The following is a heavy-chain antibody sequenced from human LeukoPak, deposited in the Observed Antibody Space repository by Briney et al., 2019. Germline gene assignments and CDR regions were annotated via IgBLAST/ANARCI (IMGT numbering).Heavy chain of an antibody. Sequence: PGASVKVSCKASGYTFTSYGISWVRQAPGQGLEWMGWISAYNGNTNYAQKFQGRVTITADKSTSTAYMELSSLRSEDTAVYYCARRNSIAVAENDYWGQGTLVTVSS. J-gene: IGHJ4*02. D-gene: IGHD6-19*01. CDR2: ISAYNGNT. V-gene: IGHV1-18*01. CDR3: ARRNSIAVAENDY. CDR1: GYTFTSYG.